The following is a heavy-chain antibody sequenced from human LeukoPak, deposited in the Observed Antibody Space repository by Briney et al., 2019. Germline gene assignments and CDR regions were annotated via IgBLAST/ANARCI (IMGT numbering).Heavy chain of an antibody. J-gene: IGHJ6*02. V-gene: IGHV3-30-3*01. CDR1: GFIFSTYA. CDR3: ARVGSYYGSGSYVFGYGMDV. CDR2: ISYDGSNK. D-gene: IGHD3-10*01. Sequence: GGSLRLSCSASGFIFSTYAMHWVRQAPGKGLEWVAVISYDGSNKYYADSVKGRFTISRDNSKNTLYLQMNSLRAEDTAVYYCARVGSYYGSGSYVFGYGMDVWGQGTTVTVSS.